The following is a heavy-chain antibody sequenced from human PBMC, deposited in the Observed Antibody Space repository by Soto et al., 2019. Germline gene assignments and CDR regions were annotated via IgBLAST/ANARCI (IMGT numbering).Heavy chain of an antibody. CDR1: GFTFSSYG. J-gene: IGHJ5*02. Sequence: GGSLRLSCAASGFTFSSYGMHWVRQAPGKGLEWVAVIWYDGSNKYYADSVKGRFTISRDNSKNTLYLQMNSLRAEDTAVYYCARDLPQGWFDPWGQGTLVTVSS. CDR2: IWYDGSNK. V-gene: IGHV3-33*01. CDR3: ARDLPQGWFDP.